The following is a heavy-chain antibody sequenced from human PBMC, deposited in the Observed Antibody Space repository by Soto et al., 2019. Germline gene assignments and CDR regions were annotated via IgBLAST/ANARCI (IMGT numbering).Heavy chain of an antibody. D-gene: IGHD1-1*01. CDR3: ARDMSRNWKGNSIDY. Sequence: QVQLVESGGGVVQPGRSLRLSCAASGFTFSSYGMHWVRQAPGKGLEWVAVIWYDGSNKYYADSVKGRFTISRDNSKNTLYLQMNSLRAEDTAVYYCARDMSRNWKGNSIDYWGQGTLVTVSS. V-gene: IGHV3-33*01. J-gene: IGHJ4*02. CDR1: GFTFSSYG. CDR2: IWYDGSNK.